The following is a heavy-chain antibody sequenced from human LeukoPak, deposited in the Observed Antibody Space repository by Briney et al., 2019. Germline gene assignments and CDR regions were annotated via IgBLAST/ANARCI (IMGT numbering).Heavy chain of an antibody. Sequence: GESLKISCKGSGYRFTNYWIGWVRQMPGKGLEWMGNIYPGDSDTKYSPSFQGQVTISVDKSISTAYLQWSSLKASDTAVYYCASNLRLGYCSSSSCILDYWGQGTLVTVSS. CDR2: IYPGDSDT. CDR1: GYRFTNYW. CDR3: ASNLRLGYCSSSSCILDY. V-gene: IGHV5-51*01. J-gene: IGHJ4*02. D-gene: IGHD2-2*03.